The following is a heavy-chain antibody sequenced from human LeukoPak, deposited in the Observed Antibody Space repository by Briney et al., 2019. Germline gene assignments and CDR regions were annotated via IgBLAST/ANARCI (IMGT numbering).Heavy chain of an antibody. CDR3: AREVLDTAMALGY. CDR2: IYSGGTT. J-gene: IGHJ4*02. D-gene: IGHD5-18*01. V-gene: IGHV3-66*01. CDR1: GFTVSSNY. Sequence: PGGSLRLSCAASGFTVSSNYMSWVRQALGKGLEWVSIIYSGGTTYYADSVKGRFTISRDNSKNTLYLQMNSLRAEDTAVYYCAREVLDTAMALGYWGQGTLVTVSS.